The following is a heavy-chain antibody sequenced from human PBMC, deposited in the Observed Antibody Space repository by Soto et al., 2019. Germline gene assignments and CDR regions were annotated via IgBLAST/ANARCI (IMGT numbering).Heavy chain of an antibody. J-gene: IGHJ4*02. V-gene: IGHV1-18*01. CDR2: SSTYNGNT. D-gene: IGHD1-26*01. CDR1: GYTFISYG. CDR3: VRDWKEGVGSAFYY. Sequence: QVQLVQSGAEVKKPGASVKVSCKASGYTFISYGIGWVRQAPGQGLKWMGWSSTYNGNTKYAQKFQGRVTMTTDTSPSTAYMDLRSLRSDDTAVYYCVRDWKEGVGSAFYYWGQGTLVAVSS.